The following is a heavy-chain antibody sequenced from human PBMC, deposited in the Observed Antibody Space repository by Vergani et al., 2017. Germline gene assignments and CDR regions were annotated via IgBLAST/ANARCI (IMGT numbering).Heavy chain of an antibody. D-gene: IGHD6-19*01. CDR2: VDPEDGET. CDR3: ATASELAAVAGDYYDPGVY. J-gene: IGHJ4*02. CDR1: GYTFTDYY. V-gene: IGHV1-69-2*01. Sequence: EVQLVQSGAEVKKPGATVKISCTVSGYTFTDYYMHWVQQAPGKGLEWMGLVDPEDGETIYAEKFQGRVTIIADTSTDTAYMELSSLRSEDTAVYYCATASELAAVAGDYYDPGVYWGQGTLVTVSS.